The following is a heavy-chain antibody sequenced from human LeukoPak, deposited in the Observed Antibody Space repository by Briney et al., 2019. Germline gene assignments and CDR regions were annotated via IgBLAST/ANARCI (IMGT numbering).Heavy chain of an antibody. CDR2: IYHSGST. Sequence: PSETLSLTCTVSGYSISGGYYWAWIRQPPGKGLEWIGSIYHSGSTYYNPSLKSRVTISVDTSKNQFSLKLSSVTAADTAVYYCASGREVDAFDIWGQGTMVTVSS. V-gene: IGHV4-38-2*02. J-gene: IGHJ3*02. CDR3: ASGREVDAFDI. CDR1: GYSISGGYY. D-gene: IGHD1-26*01.